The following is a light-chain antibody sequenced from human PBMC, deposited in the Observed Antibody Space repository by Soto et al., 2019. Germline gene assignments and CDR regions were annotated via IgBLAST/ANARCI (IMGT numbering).Light chain of an antibody. CDR2: GAS. J-gene: IGKJ1*01. Sequence: MGLTQSAGSLSLTPGERATFSCRASQSVSSSYIAWYQQKRGQAPRRLIYGASIRATGIPDRFSGSGSGTDFTLTISRLEPEDFALYYCQQYHTSPLTFGQGTMVDIK. CDR1: QSVSSSY. CDR3: QQYHTSPLT. V-gene: IGKV3-20*01.